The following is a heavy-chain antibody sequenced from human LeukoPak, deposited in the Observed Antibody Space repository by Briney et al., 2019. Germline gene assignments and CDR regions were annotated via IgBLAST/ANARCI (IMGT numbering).Heavy chain of an antibody. Sequence: PGGSLRLSCAASGFTFSSYAMSWVRQAPGKGLEWVANIKQDGSAKYYVDSVKGRFTISRDNAKNSLYLQMDSLRVEDAAVYYCARDGPDSSSSDFDYWGQGTLVTVSS. CDR2: IKQDGSAK. CDR3: ARDGPDSSSSDFDY. CDR1: GFTFSSYA. J-gene: IGHJ4*02. V-gene: IGHV3-7*01. D-gene: IGHD6-6*01.